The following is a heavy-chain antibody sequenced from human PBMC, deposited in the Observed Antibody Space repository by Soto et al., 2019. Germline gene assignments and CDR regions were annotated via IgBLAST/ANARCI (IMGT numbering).Heavy chain of an antibody. CDR3: ATLLRYFDWFDP. D-gene: IGHD3-9*01. V-gene: IGHV4-34*01. J-gene: IGHJ5*02. Sequence: SETLSLTCAVYGGSFSGYYWSWIRQPPGKGLEWIGSIYYSGSTYYNPSLKSRVTISVDTSKNQFSLKLSSVTAADTAVYYCATLLRYFDWFDPWGQGTLVTVS. CDR1: GGSFSGYY. CDR2: IYYSGST.